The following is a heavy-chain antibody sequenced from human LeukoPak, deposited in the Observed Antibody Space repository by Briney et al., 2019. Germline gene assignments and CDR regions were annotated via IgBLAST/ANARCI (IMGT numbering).Heavy chain of an antibody. D-gene: IGHD2-2*01. CDR1: GGSISSSSYY. Sequence: SETLSLTCTVSGGSISSSSYYWDWIRQPPGKGLEWIGYIYYSGSTYYNPSLKSRVTISVDTSKNQFSLKLSSVTAADTAVYYCARVLVVVPRWFDPWGQGTLVTVSS. V-gene: IGHV4-30-4*08. CDR3: ARVLVVVPRWFDP. J-gene: IGHJ5*02. CDR2: IYYSGST.